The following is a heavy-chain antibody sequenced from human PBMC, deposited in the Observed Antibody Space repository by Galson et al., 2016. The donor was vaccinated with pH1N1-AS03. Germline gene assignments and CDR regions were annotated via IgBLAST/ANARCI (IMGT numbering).Heavy chain of an antibody. J-gene: IGHJ3*01. CDR3: ARPAHYMMSGRDALDV. D-gene: IGHD1-26*01. V-gene: IGHV5-51*03. CDR1: GYGFNGYW. Sequence: QSGAEVKKPGDSLKISCKSSGYGFNGYWTGWVRQMPGKGLEWMGIIFPGDSDTRYSPSFQGQVTISADKSTRTTYLQWRSLTASDTAIYYCARPAHYMMSGRDALDVWGQGTMLIVSS. CDR2: IFPGDSDT.